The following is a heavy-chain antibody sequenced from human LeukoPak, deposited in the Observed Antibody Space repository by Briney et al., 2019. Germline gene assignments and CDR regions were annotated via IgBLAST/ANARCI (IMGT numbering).Heavy chain of an antibody. J-gene: IGHJ4*02. CDR1: GYSFTTYR. CDR2: VSPGDSDT. V-gene: IGHV5-51*01. Sequence: GESLKISCKGSGYSFTTYRIGWVRQMPGKGLEWMGVVSPGDSDTRYSPSFEGQVTISVDKSINTAYLQWRSLRASDTAMYWCATGRDKGKGFDHWGQGTLVTVSS. CDR3: ATGRDKGKGFDH.